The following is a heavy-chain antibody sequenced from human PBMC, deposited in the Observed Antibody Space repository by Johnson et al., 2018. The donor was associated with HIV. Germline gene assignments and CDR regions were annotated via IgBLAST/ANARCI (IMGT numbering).Heavy chain of an antibody. CDR1: GFSFSSYG. V-gene: IGHV3-30*18. D-gene: IGHD6-6*01. J-gene: IGHJ3*02. CDR3: AKARHLVRAFDI. Sequence: QVQLVESGGGVVQPGRSLRLSCAASGFSFSSYGMHWVRQAPGKGLAWVAVISYAGSNKYYPDSVKGRFTLSRDNSKDMLYLQMNSLRAEDTAVYYRAKARHLVRAFDIWGQGTMVTVSS. CDR2: ISYAGSNK.